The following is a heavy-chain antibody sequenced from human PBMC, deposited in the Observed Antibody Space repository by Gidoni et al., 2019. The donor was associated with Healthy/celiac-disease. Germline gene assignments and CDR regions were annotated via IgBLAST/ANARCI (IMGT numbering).Heavy chain of an antibody. CDR1: GFTVSSNY. D-gene: IGHD2-2*02. J-gene: IGHJ6*03. CDR3: ARGVVVVVPAAILSYYMDV. V-gene: IGHV3-53*01. CDR2: IYSGGST. Sequence: EVQLVESGGGLIQPGGSLRLSCAASGFTVSSNYMSWVRQAPGKGLEWVSVIYSGGSTYYADSVKGRFTISRDNSKNTLYLQMNSLRAEDTAVYYCARGVVVVVPAAILSYYMDVWGKGTTVTVSS.